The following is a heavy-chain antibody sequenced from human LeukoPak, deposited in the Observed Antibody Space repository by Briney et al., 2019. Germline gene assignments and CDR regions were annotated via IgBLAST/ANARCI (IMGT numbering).Heavy chain of an antibody. D-gene: IGHD3-22*01. CDR2: ISGDGGYT. CDR3: AKGYYFDKSGYYNVEY. CDR1: GFTFSSYW. Sequence: PGGSLRLSCVASGFTFSSYWMHWVRQAPGKGLEWVSGISGDGGYTYSADSVKGRFTISRDNSKNTLYLQMNSLRAEDTAVYYCAKGYYFDKSGYYNVEYWGQGTLVTVSS. V-gene: IGHV3-23*01. J-gene: IGHJ4*02.